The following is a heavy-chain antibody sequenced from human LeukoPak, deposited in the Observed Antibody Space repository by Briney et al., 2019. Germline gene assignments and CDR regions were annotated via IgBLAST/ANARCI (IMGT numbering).Heavy chain of an antibody. CDR1: GFTFSSYG. CDR2: ISYDGSNK. J-gene: IGHJ4*02. D-gene: IGHD3-9*01. CDR3: AKEQEVLRYFDWSLSFDY. Sequence: GSLRLSCAASGFTFSSYGMHWVRQAPGKGLEWVAVISYDGSNKYYADSVKGRFTISRDNSKNTLYLQMNSLRAEDTAVYYCAKEQEVLRYFDWSLSFDYWGQGTLVTVSP. V-gene: IGHV3-30*18.